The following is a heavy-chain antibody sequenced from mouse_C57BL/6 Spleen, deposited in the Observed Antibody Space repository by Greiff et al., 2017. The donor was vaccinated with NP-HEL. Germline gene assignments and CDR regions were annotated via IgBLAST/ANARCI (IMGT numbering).Heavy chain of an antibody. J-gene: IGHJ2*01. D-gene: IGHD2-2*01. Sequence: DVKLVESGGGLVKPGGSLKLSCAASGFTFSDYGMHWVRQAPEKGLEWVAYISSGSSTIYYADTVKGRFTISRDNAKNTLFLQMTSLRSEDTAMYYCARGGGYHFDYWGQGTTLTVSS. CDR2: ISSGSSTI. V-gene: IGHV5-17*01. CDR1: GFTFSDYG. CDR3: ARGGGYHFDY.